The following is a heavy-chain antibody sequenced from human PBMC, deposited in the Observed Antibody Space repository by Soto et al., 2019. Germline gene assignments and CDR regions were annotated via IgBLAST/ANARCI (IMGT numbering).Heavy chain of an antibody. J-gene: IGHJ4*02. V-gene: IGHV3-30*03. CDR1: GFTFGSYG. Sequence: QVQLVESGGGVVQSERSLRLSCAASGFTFGSYGMHWVRQAPGTGLEWVAVISYEGSNKDYADSVKGQFTISRDNSKNTLYLQRSSLRAEDTAMYYCSSTRGVDSSSSRAFDCWGQGTLVTVSS. D-gene: IGHD6-6*01. CDR2: ISYEGSNK. CDR3: SSTRGVDSSSSRAFDC.